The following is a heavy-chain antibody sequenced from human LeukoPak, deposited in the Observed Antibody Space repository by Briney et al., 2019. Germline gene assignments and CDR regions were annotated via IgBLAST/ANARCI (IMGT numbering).Heavy chain of an antibody. CDR2: ISGDGGYT. CDR1: GFPFSNYA. Sequence: PGGSLRLSCAASGFPFSNYAMPWVHQGPEKGLDWVSGISGDGGYTYYADSVKGRFTISRDNSKNTLYLQMNSLRADDTAIFYCAKTAVRWFGETIDYWGQGALVTVSS. J-gene: IGHJ4*02. V-gene: IGHV3-23*01. D-gene: IGHD3-10*01. CDR3: AKTAVRWFGETIDY.